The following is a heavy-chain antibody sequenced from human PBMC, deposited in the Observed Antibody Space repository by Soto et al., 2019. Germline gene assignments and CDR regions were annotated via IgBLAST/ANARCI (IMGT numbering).Heavy chain of an antibody. CDR3: ARVSTGTNYYYYYGMDV. V-gene: IGHV1-18*01. D-gene: IGHD1-7*01. Sequence: SVKLSCKASGYTFTSYGISWVRQAPGQGLEWMGWISAYNGNTNYAQKLQGRVTMTTDTSTSTAYMELRSLRSDDTAVYYCARVSTGTNYYYYYGMDVWGQGTTVIVS. CDR1: GYTFTSYG. CDR2: ISAYNGNT. J-gene: IGHJ6*02.